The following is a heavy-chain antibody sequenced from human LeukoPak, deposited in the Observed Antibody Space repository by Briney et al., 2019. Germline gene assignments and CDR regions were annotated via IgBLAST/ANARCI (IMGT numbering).Heavy chain of an antibody. D-gene: IGHD3-16*01. Sequence: GSLRLSFAASGFPFSSYAMHWVRPAPGKGLEWVAVISYDGSNKYYADSVKGRFTISRDNSKNTLYLQMNSLRAEDTAVYYCARDDYDAFDIWGQGTMVTVSS. CDR1: GFPFSSYA. CDR2: ISYDGSNK. CDR3: ARDDYDAFDI. J-gene: IGHJ3*02. V-gene: IGHV3-30*04.